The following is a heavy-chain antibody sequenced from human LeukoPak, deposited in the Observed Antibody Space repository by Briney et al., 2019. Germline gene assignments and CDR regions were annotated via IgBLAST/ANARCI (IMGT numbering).Heavy chain of an antibody. CDR2: ISGSGGST. D-gene: IGHD1-7*01. CDR3: AKDEGITGTTNYFDY. V-gene: IGHV3-23*01. CDR1: GFTFSSYA. Sequence: GGSLRLSCAASGFTFSSYAMSWVRQAPGKGLEWVSAISGSGGSTYYADSVKGRFTISRDNSKNTLYLQMNSLRAEDTAVYYRAKDEGITGTTNYFDYWGQGTLVTVSS. J-gene: IGHJ4*02.